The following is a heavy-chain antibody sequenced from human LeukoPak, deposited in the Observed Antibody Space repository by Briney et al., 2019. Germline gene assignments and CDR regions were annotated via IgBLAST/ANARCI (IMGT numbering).Heavy chain of an antibody. D-gene: IGHD6-19*01. Sequence: SETLSLTGAVYGGSFSGYYWSWIRQPPGKGLEWIGEINHSGSTNYNPSLKSRVTISVDTSKNQFSLKLSSVTAADTAVYYCAYTDSSGRLERGQGTLVTVSS. CDR1: GGSFSGYY. CDR2: INHSGST. CDR3: AYTDSSGRLE. V-gene: IGHV4-34*01. J-gene: IGHJ4*02.